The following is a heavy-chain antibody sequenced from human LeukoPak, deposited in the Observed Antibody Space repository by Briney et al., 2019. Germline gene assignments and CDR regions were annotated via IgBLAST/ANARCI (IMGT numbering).Heavy chain of an antibody. CDR1: GGSFSGYY. CDR3: ARALVRATMVWYFDL. D-gene: IGHD5-12*01. V-gene: IGHV4-34*01. J-gene: IGHJ2*01. CDR2: ISHSGST. Sequence: PSETLSLTCAVYGGSFSGYYWSWIRQPPGKGLEWIWEISHSGSTNYSPSLKSRVTISVATSKNQFSLNLSSVTAADTDVYYCARALVRATMVWYFDLWGRGTLVTVSS.